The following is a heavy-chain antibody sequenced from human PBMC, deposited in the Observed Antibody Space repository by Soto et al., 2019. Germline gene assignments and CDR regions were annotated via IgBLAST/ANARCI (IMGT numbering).Heavy chain of an antibody. CDR1: GGTFSSYT. CDR3: ATFTLNYYDSSGPGDAFDI. J-gene: IGHJ3*02. D-gene: IGHD3-22*01. CDR2: IIPILGIA. V-gene: IGHV1-69*02. Sequence: SVKVSCKASGGTFSSYTIIWVRQAPGQGLEWMGRIIPILGIANYAQKFQGRVTITADKSTSTAYMELSSLRSEDTAVYYCATFTLNYYDSSGPGDAFDIWGQGTMVTVSS.